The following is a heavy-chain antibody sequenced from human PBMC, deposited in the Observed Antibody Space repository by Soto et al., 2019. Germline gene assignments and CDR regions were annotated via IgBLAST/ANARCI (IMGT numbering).Heavy chain of an antibody. CDR1: GFTFISYW. J-gene: IGHJ4*02. CDR3: AKRRGAGGHFDY. Sequence: GWSLRLACASSGFTFISYWMSWVRQGPGKGLEWVAVVSIGGSTHYADTVRGRFTISRDNSKNTLSLQMNSLTAEDTAVYFCAKRRGAGGHFDYWGQGALVTVSS. V-gene: IGHV3-23*01. D-gene: IGHD2-15*01. CDR2: VSIGGST.